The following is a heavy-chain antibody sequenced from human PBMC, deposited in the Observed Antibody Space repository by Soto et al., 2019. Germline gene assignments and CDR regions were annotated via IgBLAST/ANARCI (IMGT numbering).Heavy chain of an antibody. CDR3: ARGGNRYSSTSSGVGGFDY. Sequence: SETLSLTCAVSGASISSSYWIRIRQPPGKGLEGIGNIFHSGTTNYNPSLKSRVTISVDTSKNQFYLNLSSLTTADTAVYFCARGGNRYSSTSSGVGGFDYWGQGTLVAVS. V-gene: IGHV4-59*01. D-gene: IGHD6-6*01. CDR2: IFHSGTT. J-gene: IGHJ4*02. CDR1: GASISSSY.